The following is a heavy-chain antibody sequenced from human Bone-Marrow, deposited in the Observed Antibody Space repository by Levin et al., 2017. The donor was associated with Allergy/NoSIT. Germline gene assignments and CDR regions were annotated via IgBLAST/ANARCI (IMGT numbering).Heavy chain of an antibody. CDR2: IYSKGDT. V-gene: IGHV4-30-4*01. D-gene: IGHD2-15*01. CDR3: ARDVRLIAANDYYYYYGMDV. J-gene: IGHJ6*02. Sequence: PSETLSLTCTVSGDSISSGDYYWSWIRQPPGKGLEWIGYIYSKGDTYYKPSLNSRVSISLDTSKNQFSLKLSSVTAADTALYYCARDVRLIAANDYYYYYGMDVWGHGTMVTVSS. CDR1: GDSISSGDYY.